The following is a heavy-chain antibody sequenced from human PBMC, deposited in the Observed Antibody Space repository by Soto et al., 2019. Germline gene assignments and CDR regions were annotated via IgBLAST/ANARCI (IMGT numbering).Heavy chain of an antibody. CDR1: GGAFRSYF. CDR3: ARDDPFDP. Sequence: NPSETLSLTCTVSGGAFRSYFWSWIRQPPGKGLEWIGNIHSSGKSNYNPSFKSRVSMSIDPSKNRFSVRLTSVTAADTAVYYCARDDPFDPWGQGMLVTVSS. J-gene: IGHJ5*02. CDR2: IHSSGKS. V-gene: IGHV4-59*01.